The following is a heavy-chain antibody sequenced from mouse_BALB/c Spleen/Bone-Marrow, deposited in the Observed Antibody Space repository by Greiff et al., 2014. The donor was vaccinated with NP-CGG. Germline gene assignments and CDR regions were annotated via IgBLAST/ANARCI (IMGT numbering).Heavy chain of an antibody. CDR2: IYPGDGDT. Sequence: VQLQQSGAELARPGASVKLSCKASGYTFTSYRMQWVKQRPGQGLEWIGAIYPGDGDTRYTQKFKGKATLTADKSSSTAYMQLSSLASEDSAVYYCARGTGPDYWGQGTTLTVSS. CDR1: GYTFTSYR. J-gene: IGHJ2*01. V-gene: IGHV1-87*01. D-gene: IGHD4-1*01. CDR3: ARGTGPDY.